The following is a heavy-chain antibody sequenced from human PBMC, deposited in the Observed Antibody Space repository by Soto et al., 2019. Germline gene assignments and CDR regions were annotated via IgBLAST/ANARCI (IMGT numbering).Heavy chain of an antibody. CDR2: INPSGGST. V-gene: IGHV1-46*01. CDR1: GYAYTSYY. D-gene: IGHD3-16*01. CDR3: VRLSLPQLGIYFDY. Sequence: ASVKVSCKASGYAYTSYYMHWVRQAPGQGLEWMGIINPSGGSTSYAQKFQGRVTMTRDTSTSTVYMELSSLRSEDTAVYYCVRLSLPQLGIYFDYWGQGTLVTVSS. J-gene: IGHJ4*02.